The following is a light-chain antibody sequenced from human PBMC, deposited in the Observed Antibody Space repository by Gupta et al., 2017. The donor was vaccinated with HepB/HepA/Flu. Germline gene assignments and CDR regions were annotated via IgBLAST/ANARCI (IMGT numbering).Light chain of an antibody. J-gene: IGLJ3*02. CDR1: FSNIGSNT. Sequence: QSVLTQPPSASGTPGQRVTISCSGRFSNIGSNTVNWYQQLPGTAPNLLIYTDYQRPSGVPDRFSGSKSGTSASLAISGLQSEDEADYYCAAWDDSLRAWVFGGGTKLTVL. V-gene: IGLV1-44*01. CDR3: AAWDDSLRAWV. CDR2: TDY.